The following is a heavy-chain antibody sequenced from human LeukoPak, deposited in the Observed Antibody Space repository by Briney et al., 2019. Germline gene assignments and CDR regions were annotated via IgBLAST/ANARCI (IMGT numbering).Heavy chain of an antibody. D-gene: IGHD6-6*01. J-gene: IGHJ4*02. V-gene: IGHV5-51*01. CDR1: GYIFTSYW. CDR3: ARHTRYSSSSRVFDY. CDR2: IYPGDSDT. Sequence: GESLKISCKGSGYIFTSYWIGWVRQLPGKGLEWMGIIYPGDSDTKYSPSFEGQVTISGDKSISTAYLQWSSLKASDTAMYYCARHTRYSSSSRVFDYWGQGTLVTVS.